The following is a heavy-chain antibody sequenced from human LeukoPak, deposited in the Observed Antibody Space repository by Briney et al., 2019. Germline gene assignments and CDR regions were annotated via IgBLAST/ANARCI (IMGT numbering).Heavy chain of an antibody. J-gene: IGHJ4*02. Sequence: SETLSHTCAVYGGSFSSYYWSWIRQPPGKGLEWIGYIYYSGSTNYNPSLKSRVTISVKTSKNQFSLKLSSVTAADTAVYYCARVTGYMIEDHFDYWGQGTLVTVSS. CDR1: GGSFSSYY. CDR2: IYYSGST. CDR3: ARVTGYMIEDHFDY. D-gene: IGHD3-22*01. V-gene: IGHV4-59*01.